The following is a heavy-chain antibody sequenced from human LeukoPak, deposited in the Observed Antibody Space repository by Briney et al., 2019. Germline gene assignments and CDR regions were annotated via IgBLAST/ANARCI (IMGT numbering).Heavy chain of an antibody. J-gene: IGHJ3*02. Sequence: SQTLSLTCTVSGGSVSSGGYYWSWIRQHPGKGLEWIGYIYYSGSTYYNPSLKSRVTISVDTSKNQFSLKLSSVTAADTAVYYCARAGDIVVARGAFDTWGQGTMVTVSS. CDR1: GGSVSSGGYY. CDR3: ARAGDIVVARGAFDT. CDR2: IYYSGST. D-gene: IGHD2-15*01. V-gene: IGHV4-31*03.